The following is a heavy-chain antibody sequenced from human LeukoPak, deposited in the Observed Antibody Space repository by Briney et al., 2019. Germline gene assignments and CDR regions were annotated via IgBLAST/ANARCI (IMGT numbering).Heavy chain of an antibody. Sequence: SETLSLTCAVYGGSFSGYYWSWIRLPPGKGLEWIGGINHSGSTNYNPSLKSRVTISVDTSKNQFSLKLSSVTAADTAVYYCARYRIAAAGKESFDYWGQGTLVTVSS. CDR1: GGSFSGYY. J-gene: IGHJ4*02. CDR2: INHSGST. D-gene: IGHD6-13*01. CDR3: ARYRIAAAGKESFDY. V-gene: IGHV4-34*01.